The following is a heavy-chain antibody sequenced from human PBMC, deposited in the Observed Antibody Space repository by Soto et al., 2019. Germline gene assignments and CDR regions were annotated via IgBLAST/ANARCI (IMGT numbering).Heavy chain of an antibody. V-gene: IGHV4-39*01. CDR2: IYYSGST. Sequence: SETLSLTCTVSGGSISSSSYYWGWIRQPPGKGLEWIGSIYYSGSTYYNPSLKSRVTISVDTSKNQFSLKLSSVTAADTAVYYCASRQARFGGYYYFYYGMDVWGQGTPVTVSS. D-gene: IGHD3-3*01. J-gene: IGHJ6*02. CDR3: ASRQARFGGYYYFYYGMDV. CDR1: GGSISSSSYY.